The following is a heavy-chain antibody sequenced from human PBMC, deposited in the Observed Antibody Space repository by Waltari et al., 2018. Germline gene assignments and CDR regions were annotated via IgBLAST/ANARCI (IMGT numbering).Heavy chain of an antibody. J-gene: IGHJ4*02. CDR3: ATGYSSGWAHY. CDR1: GGSISSGSYY. CDR2: IYTSGST. V-gene: IGHV4-61*09. D-gene: IGHD6-19*01. Sequence: QVQLQESGPGLVKPSQTLSLTCTVSGGSISSGSYYWSWIRQPAGKGLEWIGYIYTSGSTNYNPSLSGRVTISLDTSKNQFSRKLSSVTAADTAVYYCATGYSSGWAHYWGQGTLVTVSS.